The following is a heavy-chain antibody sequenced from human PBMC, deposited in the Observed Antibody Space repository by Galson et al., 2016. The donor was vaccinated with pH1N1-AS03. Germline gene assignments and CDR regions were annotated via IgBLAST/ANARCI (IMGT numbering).Heavy chain of an antibody. J-gene: IGHJ4*02. V-gene: IGHV5-51*01. CDR3: ARHKTESVLWNPFDY. D-gene: IGHD1-1*01. CDR2: IYPVDSDT. Sequence: QSGAEVKKPGESLKISCKASGYTFNTYWIGWVRQMPGKGLENMGIIYPVDSDTRYSPSFQGQVTISADKSISTAYLQLSSLKASDTSIYYCARHKTESVLWNPFDYWCQGTLVTVSS. CDR1: GYTFNTYW.